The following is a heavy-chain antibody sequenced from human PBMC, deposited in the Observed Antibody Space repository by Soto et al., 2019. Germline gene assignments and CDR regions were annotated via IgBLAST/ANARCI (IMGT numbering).Heavy chain of an antibody. J-gene: IGHJ3*02. CDR1: GFTVSSNF. CDR3: VRRRLGEFDAFDI. Sequence: GGSLRLSCAASGFTVSSNFMNWVRQAPGKGLEWVSVIYSGGSTYYADSVKGRFTISRDNSKNTLYLQMSSLRAEDTALYYCVRRRLGEFDAFDIWGQXTMVTVSS. D-gene: IGHD3-10*01. V-gene: IGHV3-66*01. CDR2: IYSGGST.